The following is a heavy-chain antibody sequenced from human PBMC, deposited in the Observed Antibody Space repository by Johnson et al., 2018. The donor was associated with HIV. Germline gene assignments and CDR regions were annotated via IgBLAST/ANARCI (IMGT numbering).Heavy chain of an antibody. Sequence: VQLVESGGGVVQPGGSLRLSCAASGFTFSSYGMHWVRQAPGKGLEWVANIKQDGSEKYYVDSVKGRFTISRDNAKNSLYLQMNSLRAEDTAVYYCASGGGYEADDAFYIWGQGTMVTVSS. J-gene: IGHJ3*02. V-gene: IGHV3-7*01. D-gene: IGHD1-26*01. CDR3: ASGGGYEADDAFYI. CDR1: GFTFSSYG. CDR2: IKQDGSEK.